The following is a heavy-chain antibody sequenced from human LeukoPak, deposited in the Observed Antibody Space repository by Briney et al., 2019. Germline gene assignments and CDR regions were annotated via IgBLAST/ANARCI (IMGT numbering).Heavy chain of an antibody. D-gene: IGHD3-10*01. J-gene: IGHJ4*02. CDR2: IYYGGST. Sequence: PSETLSLTCTVSGYSIRSAYYWGWIRQPPGKGLEWIGNIYYGGSTYYNPSLKSRVTISVDTSKKQFTLKLSSVTAADTAVYYCARETPYGSGSYPFDYWGQGILVTVSS. CDR1: GYSIRSAYY. CDR3: ARETPYGSGSYPFDY. V-gene: IGHV4-38-2*02.